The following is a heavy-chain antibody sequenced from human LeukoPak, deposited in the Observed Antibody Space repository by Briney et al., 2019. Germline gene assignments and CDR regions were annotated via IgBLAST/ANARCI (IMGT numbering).Heavy chain of an antibody. CDR2: ISYDGSNK. J-gene: IGHJ4*02. CDR3: ARSYDSSGYHPFSFDY. D-gene: IGHD3-22*01. Sequence: GGSLRLSCAASGFTFSSYAMPWVRQAPGKGLEWVAVISYDGSNKYYADSVKGRFTISRDNSKNTLYLQMNSLRAEDTAVYYCARSYDSSGYHPFSFDYWGQGTLVTVSS. CDR1: GFTFSSYA. V-gene: IGHV3-30-3*01.